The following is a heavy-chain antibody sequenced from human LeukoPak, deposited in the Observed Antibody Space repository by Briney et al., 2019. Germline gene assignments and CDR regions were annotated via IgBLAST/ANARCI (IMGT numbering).Heavy chain of an antibody. V-gene: IGHV4-39*07. CDR1: GGSISSSSHW. Sequence: SETLSLTCTVSGGSISSSSHWWGWIRQPPGKGLEWIGSIYYSGSAYYNPSLKSRVTTSVDTSKNQFSLKLNSLTAADTAVYYCADIYTSGGTTLDHWGQGILVTVSS. D-gene: IGHD6-19*01. CDR3: ADIYTSGGTTLDH. CDR2: IYYSGSA. J-gene: IGHJ4*02.